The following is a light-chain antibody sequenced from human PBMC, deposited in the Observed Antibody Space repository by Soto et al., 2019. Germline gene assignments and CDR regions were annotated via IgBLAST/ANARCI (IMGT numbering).Light chain of an antibody. V-gene: IGLV2-14*01. J-gene: IGLJ1*01. CDR2: DVS. Sequence: QSVLTQPASVSGAPGQSITISCTATSSDVGGHNSVSWYRQDPGKAPKLMIYDVSNRPSGVSDRFSGSKSGNTASLTISGLQIEDEADYYCSSFTSSVTYVFGTGTKVTVL. CDR1: SSDVGGHNS. CDR3: SSFTSSVTYV.